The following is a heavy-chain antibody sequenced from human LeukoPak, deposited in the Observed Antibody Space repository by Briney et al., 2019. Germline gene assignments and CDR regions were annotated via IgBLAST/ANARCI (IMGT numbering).Heavy chain of an antibody. V-gene: IGHV4-61*02. CDR1: GDSMGSGTYH. CDR2: IYTSGRT. D-gene: IGHD5-18*01. Sequence: SETLSLTCTVSGDSMGSGTYHWSWIRQPAGRGLEWIGRIYTSGRTNYNPSLKSRVTISVDKSKNQFSLKLSSVTAADTAVYYCARYITAMDTFDYWGQGTLVTVSS. J-gene: IGHJ4*02. CDR3: ARYITAMDTFDY.